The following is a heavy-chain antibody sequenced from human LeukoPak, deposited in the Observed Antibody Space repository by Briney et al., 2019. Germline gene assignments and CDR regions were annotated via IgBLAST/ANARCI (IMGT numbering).Heavy chain of an antibody. J-gene: IGHJ3*02. V-gene: IGHV1-69*01. CDR3: ARQPVRTAAFDI. D-gene: IGHD1/OR15-1a*01. Sequence: SVKVSCKASGGTFSSYAISWVRQAPGQGLEWMGGIIPIFGTANYAQKFQGRVTITADESTSTAYMELSSLRSEDTAVYYCARQPVRTAAFDIWAQGTMVTVSS. CDR2: IIPIFGTA. CDR1: GGTFSSYA.